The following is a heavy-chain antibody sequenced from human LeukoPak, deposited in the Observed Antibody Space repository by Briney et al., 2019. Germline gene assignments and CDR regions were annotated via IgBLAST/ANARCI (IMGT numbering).Heavy chain of an antibody. J-gene: IGHJ5*02. Sequence: SGPTLVIPTQTLVLTCTFSGFSLGTSGVDVGWIRQPRGKALEWLARIYWDDDKRYSPSLKSRLTITKDTSKNQVVLTMTNMDPVDTATYYCAHRPGGGIAARPSLDWFDPWGQGTLVTVSS. D-gene: IGHD6-6*01. CDR3: AHRPGGGIAARPSLDWFDP. CDR1: GFSLGTSGVD. V-gene: IGHV2-5*02. CDR2: IYWDDDK.